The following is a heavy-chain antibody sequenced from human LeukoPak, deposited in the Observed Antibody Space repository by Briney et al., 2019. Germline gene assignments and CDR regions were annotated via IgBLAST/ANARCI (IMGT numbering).Heavy chain of an antibody. V-gene: IGHV3-23*03. CDR2: MYADGSVT. D-gene: IGHD2-21*02. CDR3: VKDMTYGDGKWEFDL. Sequence: GGSLRLSCVGSGFSLTSYATSWVRLTPGKGLQWVAGMYADGSVTQYEDAVKGRFTISRDTSKNTLYLQMNSLRDDDTALYYCVKDMTYGDGKWEFDLWGQGTPVTVSS. CDR1: GFSLTSYA. J-gene: IGHJ5*02.